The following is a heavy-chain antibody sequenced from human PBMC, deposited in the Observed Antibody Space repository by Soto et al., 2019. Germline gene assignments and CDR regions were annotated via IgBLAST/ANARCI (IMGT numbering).Heavy chain of an antibody. Sequence: QVQLQQWGAGLLKPSETLSLTCAVYGGSFSGYYWSWIRQPPGKGLEWIGEINHSGSTNYNPSLKSRVTISVATSKNQFSLKLSSVTAADTAVYYCARVETTGSGAFDIWGQGTMVTVSS. D-gene: IGHD4-4*01. CDR3: ARVETTGSGAFDI. CDR2: INHSGST. CDR1: GGSFSGYY. V-gene: IGHV4-34*01. J-gene: IGHJ3*02.